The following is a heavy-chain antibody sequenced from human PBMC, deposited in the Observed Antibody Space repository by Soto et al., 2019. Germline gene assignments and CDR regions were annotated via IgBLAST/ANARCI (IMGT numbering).Heavy chain of an antibody. CDR3: ARLTVLRYFDWPLRGWFDP. J-gene: IGHJ5*02. CDR2: IYYSGST. V-gene: IGHV4-59*08. CDR1: GGSISSYY. Sequence: PSETLSLTCTVSGGSISSYYWSWIRQPPGKGLEWIGYIYYSGSTNYNPSLKSRVTISVDTSKNQFSLKLSSVTAADTAVYYCARLTVLRYFDWPLRGWFDPWGQGTLVTVS. D-gene: IGHD3-9*01.